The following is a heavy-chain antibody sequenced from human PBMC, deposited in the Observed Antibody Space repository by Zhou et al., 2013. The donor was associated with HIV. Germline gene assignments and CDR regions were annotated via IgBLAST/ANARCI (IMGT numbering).Heavy chain of an antibody. Sequence: QVQLVQSGAEVKKPGASVKVSCKASGYTFTSYDINWVRQATGQGLEWMGWMNPNSGNTGYAQKFQGRVTMTRNTSISTAYMELGSLRSEDTAVYYCGRRGSWGDRTTIIRGGVDVWGQGTTVSVSS. CDR2: MNPNSGNT. V-gene: IGHV1-8*01. CDR3: GRRGSWGDRTTIIRGGVDV. J-gene: IGHJ6*02. CDR1: GYTFTSYD. D-gene: IGHD3-10*01.